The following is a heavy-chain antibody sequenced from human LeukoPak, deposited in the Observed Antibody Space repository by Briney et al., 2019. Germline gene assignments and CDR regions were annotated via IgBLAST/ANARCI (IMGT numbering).Heavy chain of an antibody. V-gene: IGHV3-30*18. J-gene: IGHJ3*02. CDR3: AKDKAAGGTRGFDI. Sequence: QPGESLRLSCAASGFTFSNYGMHWVRQAPGKGLEWVAGISFDGNNKNYADSVKGRFTISRDNSKNTLHLQMNSLRAEDTAVYFCAKDKAAGGTRGFDIWGQGTMVTVSS. D-gene: IGHD6-13*01. CDR1: GFTFSNYG. CDR2: ISFDGNNK.